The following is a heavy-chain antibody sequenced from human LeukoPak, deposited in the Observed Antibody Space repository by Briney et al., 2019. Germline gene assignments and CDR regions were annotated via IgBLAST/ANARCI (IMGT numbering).Heavy chain of an antibody. Sequence: ASVKVSCKASGGTFSSYAISWVRQAPGQGLEWMGGIIPIFGTANYAQKFQGRVTITADESTSTAYMELSSLRSEDTAVYYCARLATQGSEISNYFYYYMDVWGKGTTVTVSS. D-gene: IGHD5-24*01. CDR1: GGTFSSYA. V-gene: IGHV1-69*13. CDR2: IIPIFGTA. CDR3: ARLATQGSEISNYFYYYMDV. J-gene: IGHJ6*03.